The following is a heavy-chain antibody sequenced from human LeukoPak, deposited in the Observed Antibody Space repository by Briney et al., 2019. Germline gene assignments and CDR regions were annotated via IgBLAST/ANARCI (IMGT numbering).Heavy chain of an antibody. CDR2: IYNSGST. J-gene: IGHJ4*02. CDR3: ARDDGSGSFDY. V-gene: IGHV4-4*08. Sequence: SETLSLTCAVSGGSISDYYWTWIRQPPGKELEWIGYIYNSGSTNYNPSLKSRVTISVDMSKYQFSLKLSSVTAADTAVYYCARDDGSGSFDYWGQGTLVTVSS. CDR1: GGSISDYY. D-gene: IGHD3-10*01.